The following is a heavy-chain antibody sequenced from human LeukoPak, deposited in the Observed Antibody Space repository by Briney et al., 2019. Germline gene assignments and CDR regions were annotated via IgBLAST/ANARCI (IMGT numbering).Heavy chain of an antibody. CDR1: GYTFTSNY. CDR2: INPSGGST. J-gene: IGHJ3*02. V-gene: IGHV1-46*01. CDR3: ARSTVKHDAFDI. D-gene: IGHD4-11*01. Sequence: ASVKVSCKASGYTFTSNYMHWMRQAPGQGLGWMGIINPSGGSTRYAQKFQVRGTMTRATSTSTVYMELSSLRSEDTAVYYCARSTVKHDAFDIWGQGTMVTVSS.